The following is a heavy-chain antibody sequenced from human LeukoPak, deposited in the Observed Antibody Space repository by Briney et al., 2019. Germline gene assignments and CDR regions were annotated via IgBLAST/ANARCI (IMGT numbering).Heavy chain of an antibody. CDR1: GFTFSSYD. CDR3: ARAITNYGYIFDY. V-gene: IGHV3-21*01. J-gene: IGHJ4*02. CDR2: ISDSGGNT. Sequence: GGSLRLSCAASGFTFSSYDMSWVRQAPGKGLEWVSGISDSGGNTYYADSVKGRFTISRDNAKNSLYLQMNSLRAEDTAVYYCARAITNYGYIFDYWGQGTLVTVSS. D-gene: IGHD5-18*01.